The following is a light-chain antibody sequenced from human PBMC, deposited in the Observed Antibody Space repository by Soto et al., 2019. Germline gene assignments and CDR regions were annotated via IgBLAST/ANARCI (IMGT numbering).Light chain of an antibody. Sequence: DIVLTQSPATLSLSPGERATLSCRASQSVGTYFAWYQQKPGQAPRLLIYDSSNRDTGIPARFSGSGSGTDFTLTISSLEPEDFAVYYCQQRSDWPSTFGGGTKVEIK. CDR3: QQRSDWPST. V-gene: IGKV3-11*01. CDR1: QSVGTY. CDR2: DSS. J-gene: IGKJ4*01.